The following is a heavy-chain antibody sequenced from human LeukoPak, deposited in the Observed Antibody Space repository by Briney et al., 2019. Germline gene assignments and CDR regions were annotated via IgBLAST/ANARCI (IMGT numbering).Heavy chain of an antibody. V-gene: IGHV4-59*12. Sequence: SETLSLTCTVSGGSISSYYWSWIRQPPGKGLEWIGHIYYSGSTNYNPSLKSRVTMSLDTSKNQFSLKLSSVTAADTAVYYCARDDGGYGSGSFFNYWGQGTLVTVSS. J-gene: IGHJ4*02. CDR2: IYYSGST. CDR3: ARDDGGYGSGSFFNY. D-gene: IGHD3-10*01. CDR1: GGSISSYY.